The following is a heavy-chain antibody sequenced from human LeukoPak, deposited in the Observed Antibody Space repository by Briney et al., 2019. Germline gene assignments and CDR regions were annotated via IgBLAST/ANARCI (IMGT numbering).Heavy chain of an antibody. D-gene: IGHD5-12*01. CDR1: GFNFADTW. V-gene: IGHV3-53*01. CDR3: AREKYSGYHLYFDY. Sequence: GGSLRLSCAASGFNFADTWMNWVRQAPGKGLEWVSVIYSGGSTYYADSVKGRFTISRDNSKNTLYLQMNSLRAEDTAVYYCAREKYSGYHLYFDYWGQGTLVTVSS. J-gene: IGHJ4*02. CDR2: IYSGGST.